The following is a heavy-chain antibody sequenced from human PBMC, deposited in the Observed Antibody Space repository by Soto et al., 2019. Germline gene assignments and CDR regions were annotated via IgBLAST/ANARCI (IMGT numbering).Heavy chain of an antibody. CDR3: ARNGALDY. V-gene: IGHV4-30-4*01. D-gene: IGHD2-8*01. CDR1: GGSISSGDYY. CDR2: ILYSGTT. J-gene: IGHJ4*02. Sequence: QVQLQESGPGLVKPSQTLSLTCTVSGGSISSGDYYWSWIRQPPGKVLAWIGYILYSGTTNYNPSLESRLTISVDTSKNQFSLKLTSVTAADTAVYYCARNGALDYWGRGTLVTVSS.